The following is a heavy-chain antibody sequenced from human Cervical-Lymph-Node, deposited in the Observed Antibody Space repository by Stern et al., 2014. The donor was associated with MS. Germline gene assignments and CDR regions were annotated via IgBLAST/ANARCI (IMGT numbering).Heavy chain of an antibody. CDR1: GYTFTSYY. CDR3: ARGLLWFGEGGWFDP. V-gene: IGHV1-46*01. CDR2: INPSGGST. D-gene: IGHD3-10*01. J-gene: IGHJ5*02. Sequence: QVQLVQSGAEVKKPGASVKVSCKASGYTFTSYYMHWVRQAPGQGLEWMGIINPSGGSTSYAQKFQGRVTMTRDTSTSTVYMELSSLRSEDTAVYYCARGLLWFGEGGWFDPWGQGTLVTVSS.